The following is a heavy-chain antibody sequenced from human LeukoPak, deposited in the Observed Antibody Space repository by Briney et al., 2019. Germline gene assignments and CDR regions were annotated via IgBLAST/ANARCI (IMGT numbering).Heavy chain of an antibody. V-gene: IGHV3-48*03. CDR2: ISSSGSTI. CDR3: ARHGVLAVAGTSA. D-gene: IGHD6-19*01. Sequence: GGSLRLSCAASGFTFSSYEMNWVRQAPGKGLEGVSYISSSGSTIYYADSVKGRFTISRDNAKNSLYLQMNSLRAEDTAVYYCARHGVLAVAGTSAWGQGTMVTVSS. CDR1: GFTFSSYE. J-gene: IGHJ3*01.